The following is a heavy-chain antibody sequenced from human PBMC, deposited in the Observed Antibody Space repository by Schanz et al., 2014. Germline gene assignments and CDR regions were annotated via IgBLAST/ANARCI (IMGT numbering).Heavy chain of an antibody. CDR1: GFSFSSYT. Sequence: EVQLLESGGGLVQPGESLRLSCAASGFSFSSYTMSWVRQAPGKGLEWVSSISSSSSYISYADSVKGRFTISRDNSRKTLYLQMNSLRAEDTAVYYCAKDQGSYGSGSYSYFDYWGQGTLATVSS. J-gene: IGHJ4*02. CDR2: ISSSSSYI. V-gene: IGHV3-23*01. CDR3: AKDQGSYGSGSYSYFDY. D-gene: IGHD3-10*01.